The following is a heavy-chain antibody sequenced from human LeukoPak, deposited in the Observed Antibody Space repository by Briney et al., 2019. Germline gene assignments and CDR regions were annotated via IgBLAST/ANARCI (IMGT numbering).Heavy chain of an antibody. CDR2: IYTDGRT. J-gene: IGHJ3*02. Sequence: PGGSLRLSCAASGFTVSRHYMSWFRQAPGKGLEWVSAIYTDGRTFYADAAKGRFTISRDNPKNTLYLQMNSLRAEDTAMYYCATLWRGLGDIWGQGTVVTVSS. CDR1: GFTVSRHY. D-gene: IGHD3-3*01. V-gene: IGHV3-53*01. CDR3: ATLWRGLGDI.